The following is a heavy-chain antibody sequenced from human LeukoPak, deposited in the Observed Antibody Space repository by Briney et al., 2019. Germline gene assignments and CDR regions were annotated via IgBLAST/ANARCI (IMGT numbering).Heavy chain of an antibody. CDR1: GGSISSYY. CDR2: IYTSGST. D-gene: IGHD3-10*01. CDR3: AGAAYYYGPGLPFDP. V-gene: IGHV4-4*07. Sequence: SETLSLTCTVSGGSISSYYWSWIRQPAGKGLEWIGRIYTSGSTNYNPSLKSRVTMSVDTSKNQFSLKLSSVTAADTAVYYCAGAAYYYGPGLPFDPWGKETLVTSPQ. J-gene: IGHJ5*02.